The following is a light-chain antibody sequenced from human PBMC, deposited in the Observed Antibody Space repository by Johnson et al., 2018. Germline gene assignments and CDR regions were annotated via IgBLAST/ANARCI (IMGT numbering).Light chain of an antibody. CDR3: GTWDSSLSAGNV. CDR2: ESN. V-gene: IGLV1-51*02. CDR1: SSNIGNNY. Sequence: QSVLTQPPSVSAAPGQKVTISCSGSSSNIGNNYVSWYQQLPGTALKLLIYESNKRPSGIPDRFAGSKSVTSATLAITALPTGDEADYYCGTWDSSLSAGNVFVTGTKVTVL. J-gene: IGLJ1*01.